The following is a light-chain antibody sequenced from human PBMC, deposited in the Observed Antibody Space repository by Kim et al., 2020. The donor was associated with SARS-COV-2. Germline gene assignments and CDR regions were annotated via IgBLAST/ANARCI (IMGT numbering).Light chain of an antibody. J-gene: IGLJ2*01. CDR1: SGNSTYD. CDR3: HTWSTAIV. V-gene: IGLV4-69*01. Sequence: GASVKLTCTLSSGNSTYDITWHQQQPGKGHRYLMKLNSDGRHIKGDGIPDRFSGSSSGAERYLTISSLQSEDEADYYCHTWSTAIVFGGGTQLTVL. CDR2: LNSDGRH.